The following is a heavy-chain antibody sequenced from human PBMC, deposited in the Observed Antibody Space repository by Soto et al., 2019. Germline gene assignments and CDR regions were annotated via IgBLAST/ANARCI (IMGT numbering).Heavy chain of an antibody. J-gene: IGHJ4*02. CDR3: ARVPYSPGLLFYLDF. Sequence: ASVKVSCKASGYTFTYYHVHWVRQAPGQGLEWVGIINPNGGDTNYAQKFQGRVTMTRDTSTSTVYMEVSSLTSEDAALYYCARVPYSPGLLFYLDFWGQGTLVTVSS. D-gene: IGHD4-4*01. CDR1: GYTFTYYH. CDR2: INPNGGDT. V-gene: IGHV1-46*01.